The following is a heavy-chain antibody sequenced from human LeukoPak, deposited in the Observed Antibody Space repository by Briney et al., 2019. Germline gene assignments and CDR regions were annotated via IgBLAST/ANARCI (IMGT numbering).Heavy chain of an antibody. CDR1: GFTFSSYA. D-gene: IGHD1-14*01. CDR2: ISGSGGST. V-gene: IGHV3-23*01. Sequence: GGSLRLSCAASGFTFSSYAMSWVRQAPGKGLEWVSAISGSGGSTYYADSVKGRFTISRDNPKNTLYLQMNSLRAEDTAVYYCAKDEHANNPLYYFDYWGQGTLVTVSS. CDR3: AKDEHANNPLYYFDY. J-gene: IGHJ4*02.